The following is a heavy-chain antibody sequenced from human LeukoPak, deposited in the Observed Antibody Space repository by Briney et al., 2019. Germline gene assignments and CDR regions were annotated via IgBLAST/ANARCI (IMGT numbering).Heavy chain of an antibody. V-gene: IGHV3-23*01. D-gene: IGHD2-15*01. CDR3: ARQVVAATLRPATGGNEVDY. Sequence: GGSLRLSCAASGFTFSSYAMSWVRQAPGKGLEWVSAISGSGGSTYYADSVKGRFTISRDNSKNTLYLQMNSLRAEDTAVYYCARQVVAATLRPATGGNEVDYWGQGTLVTVSS. CDR1: GFTFSSYA. J-gene: IGHJ4*02. CDR2: ISGSGGST.